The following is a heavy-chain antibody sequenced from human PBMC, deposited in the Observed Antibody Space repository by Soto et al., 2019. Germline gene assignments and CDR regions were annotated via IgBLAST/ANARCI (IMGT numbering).Heavy chain of an antibody. V-gene: IGHV3-21*01. CDR1: GFTFSSYS. CDR3: ARDRVGQLEYGMDV. Sequence: GGSLRLSCAASGFTFSSYSMNWVRKAPGKGLEWVSSISSSSSYIYYADSVKSRFTISRDNAKNSLYLQMNSLRAEDTAVYYCARDRVGQLEYGMDVWGQGTTVTVSS. CDR2: ISSSSSYI. J-gene: IGHJ6*02. D-gene: IGHD6-6*01.